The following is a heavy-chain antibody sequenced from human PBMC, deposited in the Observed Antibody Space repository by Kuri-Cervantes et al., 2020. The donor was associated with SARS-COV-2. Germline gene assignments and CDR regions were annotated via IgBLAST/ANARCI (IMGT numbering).Heavy chain of an antibody. V-gene: IGHV4-39*01. CDR2: ICYSGST. Sequence: GSLRLSCTVSGDSISSSSYYWGWIRQPPGKGLEWIGTICYSGSTDYNPPLKSRVTISVDTSKNQFSLKLSSVTATDTAVYYCARLFSPWSVVGDYWGQGTLVTVSS. D-gene: IGHD1-1*01. J-gene: IGHJ4*02. CDR3: ARLFSPWSVVGDY. CDR1: GDSISSSSYY.